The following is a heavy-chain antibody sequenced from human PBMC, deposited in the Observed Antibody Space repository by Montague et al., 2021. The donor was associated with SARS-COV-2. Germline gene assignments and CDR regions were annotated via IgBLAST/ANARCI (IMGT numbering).Heavy chain of an antibody. V-gene: IGHV4-34*01. CDR2: INNSGST. D-gene: IGHD3-22*01. J-gene: IGHJ6*03. CDR3: ARGRIEVSMIVVVLTGASYYMDA. CDR1: GGSFSGHY. Sequence: SETLSLTCAVYGGSFSGHYWSWIRQPPGKGLEWIGEINNSGSTNYNPSLKSRVTISVDTSKNQFSLKLHSVTAADTAVYYCARGRIEVSMIVVVLTGASYYMDAWGKGTTVTVSS.